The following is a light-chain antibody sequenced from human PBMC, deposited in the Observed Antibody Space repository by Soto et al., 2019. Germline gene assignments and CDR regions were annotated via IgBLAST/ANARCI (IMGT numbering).Light chain of an antibody. CDR1: QSISSS. Sequence: DIPMTQSPSTLSASVGDRVTVTCRASQSISSSLPWFQQKPGKAPKLLMYHVSRLHSGVSSRFIGSGSGTEFTLTISSLQPDDFAPCYCLQCDTHFWTFGEGPKLEIK. CDR2: HVS. J-gene: IGKJ1*01. V-gene: IGKV1-5*03. CDR3: LQCDTHFWT.